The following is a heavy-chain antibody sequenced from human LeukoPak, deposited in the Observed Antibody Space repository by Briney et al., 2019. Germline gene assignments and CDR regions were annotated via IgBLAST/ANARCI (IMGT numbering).Heavy chain of an antibody. Sequence: PGGSLRLSCAAPGFTFCSYGMHWVRQAPGKGLDWVAFIRYDGSNQYYADSVKGRFTIFRDNSKNTLYLQMNNLRAVDTGAYFCAKTSGWSDAFDIWGQGTMVTVSS. D-gene: IGHD6-19*01. J-gene: IGHJ3*02. CDR2: IRYDGSNQ. V-gene: IGHV3-30*02. CDR3: AKTSGWSDAFDI. CDR1: GFTFCSYG.